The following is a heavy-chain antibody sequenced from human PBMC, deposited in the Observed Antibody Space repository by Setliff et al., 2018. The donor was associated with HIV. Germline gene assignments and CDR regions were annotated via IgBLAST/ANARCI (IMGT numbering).Heavy chain of an antibody. Sequence: PSETLSLTCTVSNYSISSGYYWGWLRQSPGKGLEWIGTIYHTGNTYYNPSLKSRVTISVDPSKNQFSLKLSSVTAADTAVYYCARQAWHSGRNGYFVDYWGQGTLVTVSS. J-gene: IGHJ4*02. V-gene: IGHV4-38-2*02. CDR1: NYSISSGYY. CDR3: ARQAWHSGRNGYFVDY. D-gene: IGHD2-15*01. CDR2: IYHTGNT.